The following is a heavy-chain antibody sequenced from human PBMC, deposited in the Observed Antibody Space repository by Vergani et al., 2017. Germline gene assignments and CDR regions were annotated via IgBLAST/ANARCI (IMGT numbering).Heavy chain of an antibody. CDR1: GGSISSGDYY. J-gene: IGHJ4*02. Sequence: QVQLQESGPGLVKPSQTLSLTCTVSGGSISSGDYYWSWIRQPPGKGLEWIGYIYYSGSTYYNPSLKSRVTISVDTSKNQFSLKLRSVTAADTAVYYCARVHLVGPTSVDYWGQGTLVTVSS. D-gene: IGHD1-26*01. CDR3: ARVHLVGPTSVDY. CDR2: IYYSGST. V-gene: IGHV4-30-4*01.